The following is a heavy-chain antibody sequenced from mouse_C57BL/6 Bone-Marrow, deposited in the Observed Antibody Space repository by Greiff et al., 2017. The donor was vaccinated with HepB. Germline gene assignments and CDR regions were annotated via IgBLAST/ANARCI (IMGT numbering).Heavy chain of an antibody. J-gene: IGHJ1*03. CDR2: ISYDGSN. D-gene: IGHD6-5*01. CDR1: GYSITSGYY. CDR3: ASLLLSLYFDV. V-gene: IGHV3-6*01. Sequence: EVQVVESGPGLVKPSQSLSLTCSVTGYSITSGYYWNWIRQFPGNKLEWMGYISYDGSNNYNPSLKNRISITRDTSKNQFFLKLNSVTTEDTATYYCASLLLSLYFDVWGTGTTVTVSS.